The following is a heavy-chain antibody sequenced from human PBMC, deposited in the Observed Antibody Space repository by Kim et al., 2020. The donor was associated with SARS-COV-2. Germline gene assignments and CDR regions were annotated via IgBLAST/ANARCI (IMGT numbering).Heavy chain of an antibody. CDR1: GFTFSSYE. Sequence: GGSLRLSCAASGFTFSSYEMNWVRQAPGKGLEWVSYISSSGSTIYYADSVKGRFTISRDNAKNSLYLQMNSLRAEDTAVYYCARGEIGSSWGPTYYYYYYGMDVWGQGTTVTVSS. D-gene: IGHD6-13*01. CDR3: ARGEIGSSWGPTYYYYYYGMDV. CDR2: ISSSGSTI. V-gene: IGHV3-48*03. J-gene: IGHJ6*02.